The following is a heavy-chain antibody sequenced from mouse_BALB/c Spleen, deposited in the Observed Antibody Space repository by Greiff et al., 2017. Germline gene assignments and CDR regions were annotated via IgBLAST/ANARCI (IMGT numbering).Heavy chain of an antibody. D-gene: IGHD1-1*02. Sequence: VQLKESGAELVRPGALVKLSCKASGFNFKDYYMHWVQQRPEQGLEWIGWIDPENGNTIYDPKVQGKASITADTSSNPAYLQLSSLTSEDTAVYYWARAEGSLDYWGQGTTLTVSA. CDR2: IDPENGNT. CDR3: ARAEGSLDY. J-gene: IGHJ2*01. CDR1: GFNFKDYY. V-gene: IGHV14-1*02.